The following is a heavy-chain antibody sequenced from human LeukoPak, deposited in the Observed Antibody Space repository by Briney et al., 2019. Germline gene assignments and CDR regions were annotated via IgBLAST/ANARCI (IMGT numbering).Heavy chain of an antibody. CDR3: ARAGVGARGVDY. D-gene: IGHD1-26*01. Sequence: ASVKVSCKASGGTFSSYAISWVRQAPGQGLEWMGGIIPIFGTANYAQKFQGRVTITTDESTSTAYMELSSPRSEDTAVYYCARAGVGARGVDYWGQGTLVTVSS. J-gene: IGHJ4*02. CDR2: IIPIFGTA. V-gene: IGHV1-69*05. CDR1: GGTFSSYA.